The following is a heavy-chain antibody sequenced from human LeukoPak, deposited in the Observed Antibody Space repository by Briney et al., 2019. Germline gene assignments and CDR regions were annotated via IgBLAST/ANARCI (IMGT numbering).Heavy chain of an antibody. Sequence: SVRVSSTASGGTFSTYAISWVRQAPGQGLEWMGGIIPIFGTANYAQKFQGRVTITADESTSTAYMELSSLRSEDTAVYYCASYCTNGVCYTSYYGMDVWGQGTTVTVSS. D-gene: IGHD2-8*01. V-gene: IGHV1-69*13. CDR2: IIPIFGTA. J-gene: IGHJ6*02. CDR3: ASYCTNGVCYTSYYGMDV. CDR1: GGTFSTYA.